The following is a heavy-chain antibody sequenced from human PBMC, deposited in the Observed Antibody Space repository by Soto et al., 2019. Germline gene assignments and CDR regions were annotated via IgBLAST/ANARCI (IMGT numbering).Heavy chain of an antibody. J-gene: IGHJ4*02. CDR2: PSGSGGRT. CDR3: ARTQGRYFDY. V-gene: IGHV3-23*01. Sequence: EVQLLESGGGLVQPGGSLRLSCAASGFTFSSYAMSWVRQAPGKGLEWVSTPSGSGGRTYYAASVKGRFTISRDNSKNTLYLQMNSLRAEDTAVYYCARTQGRYFDYWGQGTLVTVSS. CDR1: GFTFSSYA.